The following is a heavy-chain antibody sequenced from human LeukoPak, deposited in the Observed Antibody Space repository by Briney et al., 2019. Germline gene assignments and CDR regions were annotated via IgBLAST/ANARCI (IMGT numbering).Heavy chain of an antibody. Sequence: GGSLRLSCAASGFTFSSYAMSWVRQAPGKGLEWVSAISGSGGSTYYADSVKGRFTTSRDNSKNTLYLQMNSLRAEDTAVYYCAKGGGVVVPAAWGVFDYWGQGTLVTVSS. J-gene: IGHJ4*02. V-gene: IGHV3-23*01. CDR3: AKGGGVVVPAAWGVFDY. D-gene: IGHD2-2*01. CDR1: GFTFSSYA. CDR2: ISGSGGST.